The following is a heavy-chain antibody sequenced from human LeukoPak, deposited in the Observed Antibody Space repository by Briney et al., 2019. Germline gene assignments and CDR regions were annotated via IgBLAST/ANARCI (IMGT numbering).Heavy chain of an antibody. CDR1: GGSFSGYY. CDR2: INHSGST. Sequence: SETLSLTCAVYGGSFSGYYWSWIGQPPGKGLEWIGEINHSGSTNYNPSLKSRVTISVDTSKNQFSLKLSSVTAADTAVYYCARGGNYGYADWGQGTLVTVSS. D-gene: IGHD5-18*01. CDR3: ARGGNYGYAD. V-gene: IGHV4-34*01. J-gene: IGHJ4*02.